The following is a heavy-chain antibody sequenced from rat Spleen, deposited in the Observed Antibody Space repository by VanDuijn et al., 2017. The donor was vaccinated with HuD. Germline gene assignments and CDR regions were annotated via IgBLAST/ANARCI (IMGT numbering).Heavy chain of an antibody. CDR1: GFIFSDYH. CDR3: ARENYYSGDY. D-gene: IGHD1-1*01. CDR2: ISTGGGST. J-gene: IGHJ2*01. V-gene: IGHV5-25*01. Sequence: EVQLVESGGGLVQPGRSMKLSCVGSGFIFSDYHLAWVRQAPTKGLEWVAYISTGGGSTYYRDSVKGRFTVTRDNAKSTLYLQMDSLRSEDTATYYCARENYYSGDYWGQGVMVTVSS.